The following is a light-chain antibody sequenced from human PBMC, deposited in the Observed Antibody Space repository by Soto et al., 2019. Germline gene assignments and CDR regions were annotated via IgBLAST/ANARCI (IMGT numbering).Light chain of an antibody. V-gene: IGKV1-9*01. Sequence: DIQLTQSPSFLSASVGDKVTITCRASQGISSYLAWYQQKPGKAPKLLIYGATTLQSGVPSRFSGSGSGTEFTLTISSLQPVDFATYYCQQLNSYPRTFGQGTKVEIK. CDR2: GAT. CDR1: QGISSY. CDR3: QQLNSYPRT. J-gene: IGKJ1*01.